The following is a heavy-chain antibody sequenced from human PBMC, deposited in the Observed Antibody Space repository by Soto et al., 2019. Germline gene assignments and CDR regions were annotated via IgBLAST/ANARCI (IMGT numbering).Heavy chain of an antibody. V-gene: IGHV1-69*06. D-gene: IGHD6-6*01. J-gene: IGHJ5*02. Sequence: QVQLVQSGAEVKKPGSSVKVSCKASGGTFSSYAISWVRQSHGHGLEWMGGIIPIFGTANYAQKFQGRVTSTADKSTSTAYVELSSLRSEDTAVYYCARDGAARLRWFDPWGKGTLVTVSS. CDR3: ARDGAARLRWFDP. CDR1: GGTFSSYA. CDR2: IIPIFGTA.